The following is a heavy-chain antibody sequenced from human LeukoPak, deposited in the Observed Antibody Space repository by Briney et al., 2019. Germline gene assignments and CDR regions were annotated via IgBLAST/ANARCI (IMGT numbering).Heavy chain of an antibody. Sequence: PSQTLSLTCTVSGGSISSGGYYWSWIRRHPGKGLEWIGYIYYSGSTYYNPSLKSRVTISVDTSKNQFSLKLSSVTAADTAVYYCARKYGDYPYYFDYWGQGTLVTVSS. V-gene: IGHV4-31*03. J-gene: IGHJ4*02. CDR3: ARKYGDYPYYFDY. CDR2: IYYSGST. D-gene: IGHD4-17*01. CDR1: GGSISSGGYY.